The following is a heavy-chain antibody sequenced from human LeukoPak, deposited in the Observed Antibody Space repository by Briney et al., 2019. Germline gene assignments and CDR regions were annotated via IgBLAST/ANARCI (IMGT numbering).Heavy chain of an antibody. V-gene: IGHV1-2*02. D-gene: IGHD2-2*01. CDR3: ARTKPPCTSCLLLDY. CDR2: INPNSGGT. Sequence: GASVKVSCKASGYTFTGYYIHWLRQAPGQGLEWMGWINPNSGGTNYAQRFQGLVTMSRDTSITTAYMEVRRLTSGDTAVYYCARTKPPCTSCLLLDYWGQGSLVTVSS. J-gene: IGHJ4*02. CDR1: GYTFTGYY.